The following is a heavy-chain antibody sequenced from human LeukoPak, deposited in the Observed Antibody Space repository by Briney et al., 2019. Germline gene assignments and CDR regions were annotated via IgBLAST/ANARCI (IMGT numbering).Heavy chain of an antibody. D-gene: IGHD3-10*01. CDR3: ARGGYYGSGSYVFWFYTLDY. CDR1: GGSFSGYY. CDR2: INHSGST. Sequence: PSETLSLTCAVYGGSFSGYYWSWIRQPPGKGLEWIGEINHSGSTNYNPSLKSRVTISVDTSKNQFSLKLSSVTAADTAVYYCARGGYYGSGSYVFWFYTLDYWGQGTLVTVSS. V-gene: IGHV4-34*01. J-gene: IGHJ4*02.